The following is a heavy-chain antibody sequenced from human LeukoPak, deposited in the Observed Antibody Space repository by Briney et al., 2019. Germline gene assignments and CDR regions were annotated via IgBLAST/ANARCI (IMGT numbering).Heavy chain of an antibody. J-gene: IGHJ4*02. CDR2: INPNSGGT. CDR3: ARGSDDFWSGYSPSY. D-gene: IGHD3-3*01. Sequence: ASVKVSCKASGYTFTGYYMHWVRQAPGQGLEWMGWINPNSGGTNYAQKFQGRVTMTRDTSISTAYMELSRLRSDDTAVYYCARGSDDFWSGYSPSYWGQGTLVTVSS. V-gene: IGHV1-2*02. CDR1: GYTFTGYY.